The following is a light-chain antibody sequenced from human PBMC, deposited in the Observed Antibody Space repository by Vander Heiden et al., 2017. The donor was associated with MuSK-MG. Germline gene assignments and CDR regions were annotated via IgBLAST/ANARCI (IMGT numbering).Light chain of an antibody. Sequence: QSVLTAPPSASAITGQRVTISCSGSSSNIGSYTVNRYQKVHGTETKRGRYRNSQRPSGVSERFSGSKSGTCASLAIRGLQAADEAEYYGSKWDDSVNGSVFGGGTKLTVL. CDR2: RNS. J-gene: IGLJ2*01. CDR3: SKWDDSVNGSV. V-gene: IGLV1-44*01. CDR1: SSNIGSYT.